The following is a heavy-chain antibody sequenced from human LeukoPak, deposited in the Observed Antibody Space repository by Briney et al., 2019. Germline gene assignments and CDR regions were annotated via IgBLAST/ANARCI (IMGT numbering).Heavy chain of an antibody. CDR3: ARDRDYGGNSGAFDI. CDR1: GGTFSSYA. CDR2: IIPIFGTA. V-gene: IGHV1-69*05. D-gene: IGHD4-23*01. J-gene: IGHJ3*02. Sequence: SVKVSCKASGGTFSSYAISWVRQAPGQGLEWMGRIIPIFGTANYAQKFQGRVTITTDESTSTAYMELSSLRSEDTAVYYRARDRDYGGNSGAFDIWGQGTMVTVSS.